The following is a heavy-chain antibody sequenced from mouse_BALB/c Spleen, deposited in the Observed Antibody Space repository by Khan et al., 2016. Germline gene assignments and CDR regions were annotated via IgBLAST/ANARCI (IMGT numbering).Heavy chain of an antibody. Sequence: EVELVESGGGLVKPGGSLKLSCAASGFTFSDYYMYWVRQTPPKRLEWVATISDGGSYTYYPDSVTGRFTISRVNAKTNLYLQMSSLKSGDTAMYYCARDLNWYFDVWGAGTTVTVSS. V-gene: IGHV5-4*02. CDR2: ISDGGSYT. CDR1: GFTFSDYY. J-gene: IGHJ1*01. CDR3: ARDLNWYFDV.